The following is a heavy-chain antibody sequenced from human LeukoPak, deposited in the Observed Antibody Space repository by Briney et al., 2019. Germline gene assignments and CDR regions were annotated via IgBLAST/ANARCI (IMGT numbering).Heavy chain of an antibody. J-gene: IGHJ6*03. CDR1: AYTFTGYY. CDR2: INLKSGGT. D-gene: IGHD6-13*01. Sequence: GAAVKDSCKASAYTFTGYYMHWVRQAPGQGLEWMGWINLKSGGTNYAQKFQGRVTMTRDTSISTAYMELSRLRSDDTAVYYCARGKQLLGRLDYYYYMDVWGKGTTVTISS. V-gene: IGHV1-2*02. CDR3: ARGKQLLGRLDYYYYMDV.